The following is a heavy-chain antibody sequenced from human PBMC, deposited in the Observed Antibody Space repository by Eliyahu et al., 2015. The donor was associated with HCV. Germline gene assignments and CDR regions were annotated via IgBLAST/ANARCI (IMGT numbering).Heavy chain of an antibody. J-gene: IGHJ4*02. Sequence: QVQLVQSGAEVKKPGSSXXXSCKASGGPFSSYSISWVRQAPGQGLEWMGRIIPILGITNHAQKFQGRVTITVDKYTNTAYMELSSLRSEDTAVYYCARGGDYYDTVSFDYWGQGTLVTVSS. CDR3: ARGGDYYDTVSFDY. CDR2: IIPILGIT. D-gene: IGHD3-22*01. CDR1: GGPFSSYS. V-gene: IGHV1-69*02.